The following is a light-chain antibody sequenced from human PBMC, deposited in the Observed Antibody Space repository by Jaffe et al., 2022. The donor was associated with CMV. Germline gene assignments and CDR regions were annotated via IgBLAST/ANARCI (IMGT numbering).Light chain of an antibody. Sequence: DIQMTQSPSTLSASVGDRVTITCRASQSISTWLAWYQQKPGEAPKLLIYRASTLQSGVPSRFSGSGSGTEFTLTIRSLQPDDFATYYCQQYNSYSEYTFGQGTRLEIK. J-gene: IGKJ2*01. CDR2: RAS. V-gene: IGKV1-5*03. CDR1: QSISTW. CDR3: QQYNSYSEYT.